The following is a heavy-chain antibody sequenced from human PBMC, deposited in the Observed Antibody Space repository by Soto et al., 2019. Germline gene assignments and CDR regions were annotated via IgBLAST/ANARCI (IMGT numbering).Heavy chain of an antibody. D-gene: IGHD6-19*01. V-gene: IGHV3-9*01. Sequence: SLKISCAASGFTFDDYAMHWVRQAPGKGLEWVSGISWNSGSIGYADSVKGRFTISRDNAKNSLYLQMNSLRAEDTALYYCAKDRAAVADDSCLDYWGQGTLVTVSS. J-gene: IGHJ4*02. CDR1: GFTFDDYA. CDR2: ISWNSGSI. CDR3: AKDRAAVADDSCLDY.